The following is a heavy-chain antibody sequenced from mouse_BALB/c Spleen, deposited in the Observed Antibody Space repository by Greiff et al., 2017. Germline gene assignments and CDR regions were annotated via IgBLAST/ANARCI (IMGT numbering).Heavy chain of an antibody. J-gene: IGHJ2*01. Sequence: VQLQQSGAELASPGASAKLFCKASGYTFTSYWMQWVKQRPGQGLEWIGAIYPGDGDTRYTQKFKGKATLTADKSSSTAYMQLSSLASEDSAVYYCARGEYGIYFDYRSQGATHTVSS. CDR1: GYTFTSYW. CDR3: ARGEYGIYFDY. V-gene: IGHV1-87*01. D-gene: IGHD2-10*02. CDR2: IYPGDGDT.